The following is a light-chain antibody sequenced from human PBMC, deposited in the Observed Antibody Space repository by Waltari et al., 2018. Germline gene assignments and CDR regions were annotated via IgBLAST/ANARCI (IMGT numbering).Light chain of an antibody. J-gene: IGKJ1*01. CDR1: QSVSSN. V-gene: IGKV3-15*01. Sequence: EIVMTQSPATLSVSPGERATLSCRASQSVSSNLAWYQQKPGQAPRLLVYGASTRDTGITARFSGSGSGTEFTLTISSLQSEDFAVYYCQQYNNWPQTFGQGTKVEIK. CDR2: GAS. CDR3: QQYNNWPQT.